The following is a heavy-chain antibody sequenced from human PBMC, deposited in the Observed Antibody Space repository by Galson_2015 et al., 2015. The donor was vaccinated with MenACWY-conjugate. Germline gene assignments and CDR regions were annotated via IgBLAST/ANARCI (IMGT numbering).Heavy chain of an antibody. CDR3: VRGSSGWRGMDI. D-gene: IGHD6-19*01. CDR1: GFAFSNYC. Sequence: SLRLSCVASGFAFSNYCMHWVRQGPGKGLECVSRICAGGISIMYGDAVRGRFTISRDDAQNTLYLQMDGLRADDTAVYFCVRGSSGWRGMDIWGQGTTVTVSS. J-gene: IGHJ6*02. CDR2: ICAGGISI. V-gene: IGHV3-74*03.